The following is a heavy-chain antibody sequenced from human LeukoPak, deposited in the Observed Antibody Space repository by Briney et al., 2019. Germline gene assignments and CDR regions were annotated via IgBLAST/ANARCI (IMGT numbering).Heavy chain of an antibody. CDR3: ASLQDIVVVPAALNGFDP. J-gene: IGHJ5*02. V-gene: IGHV5-10-1*01. D-gene: IGHD2-2*01. CDR1: GYSFTSYW. Sequence: GESLKISCKSSGYSFTSYWISWVRQMPGKGLEWMGRIDPSGAYTNYSPSFQGHVTISADKSISTAYLQWSSLKASDTAMYYGASLQDIVVVPAALNGFDPWGQGTLVTVSS. CDR2: IDPSGAYT.